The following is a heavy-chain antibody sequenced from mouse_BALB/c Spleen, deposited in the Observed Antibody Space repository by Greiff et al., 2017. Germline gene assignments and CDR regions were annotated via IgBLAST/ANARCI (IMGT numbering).Heavy chain of an antibody. D-gene: IGHD2-14*01. CDR2: IDPENGDT. V-gene: IGHV14-4*02. J-gene: IGHJ3*01. Sequence: EVQLQESGAELVRSGASVKLSCTASGFNIKDYYMHWVKQRPEQGLEWIGWIDPENGDTEYAPKFQGKATMTADTSSNTAYLQLSSLTSEDTAVYYCNACGYDVGAWFAYWGQGTLVTVSA. CDR1: GFNIKDYY. CDR3: NACGYDVGAWFAY.